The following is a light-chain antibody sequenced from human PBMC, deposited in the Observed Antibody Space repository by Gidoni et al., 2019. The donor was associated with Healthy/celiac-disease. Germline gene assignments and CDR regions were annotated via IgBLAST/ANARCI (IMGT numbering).Light chain of an antibody. J-gene: IGKJ1*01. V-gene: IGKV4-1*01. Sequence: DIVMTQSPDSLTVSLGERATINCKSSQSVLYNSNNKNYLAWYQQKPGQPPKLLIYWASTRESGVPDRFSGSGSGTDFTLTISSLQAEDVAVYYCQQYYSNFWTFGQGTKVEIK. CDR1: QSVLYNSNNKNY. CDR3: QQYYSNFWT. CDR2: WAS.